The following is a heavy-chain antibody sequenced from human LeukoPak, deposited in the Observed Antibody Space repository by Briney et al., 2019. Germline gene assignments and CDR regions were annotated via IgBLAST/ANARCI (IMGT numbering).Heavy chain of an antibody. V-gene: IGHV3-21*01. CDR3: ARVSYGDYYYYMDV. CDR1: GFTFSSYS. CDR2: ISSSSSYI. D-gene: IGHD4-17*01. Sequence: PGGSLRLSCAASGFTFSSYSMNWVRQAPGKGLEWVSSISSSSSYIYYADSVKGRFTISRDNAKNSLYLQMNSLRAEDTAVYYCARVSYGDYYYYMDVWGKGTTVTVSS. J-gene: IGHJ6*03.